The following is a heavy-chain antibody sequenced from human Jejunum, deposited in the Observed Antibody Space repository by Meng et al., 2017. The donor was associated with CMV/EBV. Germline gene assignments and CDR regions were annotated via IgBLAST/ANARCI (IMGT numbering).Heavy chain of an antibody. J-gene: IGHJ4*02. Sequence: FSFSIYSMNWVRQVPGKGLEWVSYISSMSATMYYTDSVRGRFTISRDDAKNSLYLHMNNLRAKDTAIYYCARDVTILGRVQTFDSWGQGTLVTVSS. CDR2: ISSMSATM. D-gene: IGHD3-3*01. CDR3: ARDVTILGRVQTFDS. CDR1: FSFSIYS. V-gene: IGHV3-48*04.